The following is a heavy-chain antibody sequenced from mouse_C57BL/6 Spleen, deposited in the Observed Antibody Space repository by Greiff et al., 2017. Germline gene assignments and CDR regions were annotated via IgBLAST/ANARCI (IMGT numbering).Heavy chain of an antibody. CDR2: IHPTSGST. J-gene: IGHJ4*01. CDR3: ARGNSYYALDY. Sequence: QVQLQQPGAELVKPGASVKLSCKASGYTFTSYWMHWVKQRPGQGLEWIGMIHPTSGSTNYNEKFKSKATMTVDKSSSTAYMQLSSLTSEDSAVYYCARGNSYYALDYWGQGTSVTVSS. CDR1: GYTFTSYW. V-gene: IGHV1-64*01.